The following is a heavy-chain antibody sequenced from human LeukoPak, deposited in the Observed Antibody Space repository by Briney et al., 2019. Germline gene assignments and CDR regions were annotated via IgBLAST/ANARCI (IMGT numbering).Heavy chain of an antibody. J-gene: IGHJ4*02. CDR1: GFTFNRSW. V-gene: IGHV3-7*01. Sequence: GGSPRLSCAASGFTFNRSWMNWVRQAPGKGLEWVANMDPSGSQKRYVDSVKGRFTISKDNPGTSLYLEMYSLRAEDTAIYYCAIWTSGNYWGQGTLVTVSS. D-gene: IGHD1-1*01. CDR3: AIWTSGNY. CDR2: MDPSGSQK.